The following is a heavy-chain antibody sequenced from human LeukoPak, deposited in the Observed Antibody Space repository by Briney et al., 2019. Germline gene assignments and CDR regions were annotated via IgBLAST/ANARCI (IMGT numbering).Heavy chain of an antibody. CDR2: IYYSGST. CDR1: GGSISSYY. J-gene: IGHJ6*02. CDR3: ARGPTMVRGASRYYYGMDV. D-gene: IGHD3-10*01. V-gene: IGHV4-59*01. Sequence: SETLSLTCTVSGGSISSYYWSWIRQPPGKGLKWIGYIYYSGSTNYNPSLKSRVTISVDTSKNQFSLKLSSVTAADTAVYYCARGPTMVRGASRYYYGMDVWGQGTTVTVSS.